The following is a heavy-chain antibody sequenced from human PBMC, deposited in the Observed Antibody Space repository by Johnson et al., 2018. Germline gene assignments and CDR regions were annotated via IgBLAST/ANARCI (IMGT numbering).Heavy chain of an antibody. Sequence: QVQLQESGGGLVQPGGSLRLSCAASGFTFSSYWMHWVRQAPGKGLVWVAAISKDGNNKIYGDSVKGRFTISRDNSKNTVYLQMNSLRTEDTAVYYCEGEIAAAATVGNYWGQGTLVTVSS. J-gene: IGHJ4*02. CDR1: GFTFSSYW. D-gene: IGHD6-13*01. V-gene: IGHV3-30*03. CDR2: ISKDGNNK. CDR3: EGEIAAAATVGNY.